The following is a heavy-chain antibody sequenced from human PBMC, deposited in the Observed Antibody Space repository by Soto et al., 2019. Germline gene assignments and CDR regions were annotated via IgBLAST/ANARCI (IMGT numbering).Heavy chain of an antibody. V-gene: IGHV4-39*01. J-gene: IGHJ4*02. CDR1: GGSISSSDYC. D-gene: IGHD1-7*01. Sequence: SETLSLTCTVSGGSISSSDYCWGWIRQPPGKGLEWIGTILYTGTTFYDPSLESRLSMSFDTSRNQFSLSLSSVTAADTAVYYCARQARGTTWSDFDYWGQGSLVTVSS. CDR3: ARQARGTTWSDFDY. CDR2: ILYTGTT.